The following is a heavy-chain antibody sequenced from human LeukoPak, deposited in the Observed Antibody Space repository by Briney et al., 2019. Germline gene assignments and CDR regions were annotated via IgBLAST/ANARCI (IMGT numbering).Heavy chain of an antibody. CDR3: ARRTPPGYSYGYSDY. V-gene: IGHV4-39*01. Sequence: PSETLSLTCTVSGGSISSSSYYWGWIRQPPGRGLEWIGSIYYSRSAYYNPSLKRRFTISVDTSKNQFSLKLSSVTAADTAVYYCARRTPPGYSYGYSDYWGQGTLVTVSS. CDR2: IYYSRSA. D-gene: IGHD5-18*01. J-gene: IGHJ4*02. CDR1: GGSISSSSYY.